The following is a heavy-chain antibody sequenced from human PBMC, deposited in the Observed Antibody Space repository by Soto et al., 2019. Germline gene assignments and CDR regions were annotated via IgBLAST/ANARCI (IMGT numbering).Heavy chain of an antibody. D-gene: IGHD3-3*02. CDR2: ISSTSSTM. CDR3: ARHPHFVWYLDL. V-gene: IGHV3-48*02. J-gene: IGHJ2*01. Sequence: HPGGSLRLSCAASGFTFRSYSMSWVRQAPGKGLEWVSYISSTSSTMYYADSVKGRFTISRDNAINSLYLQMNSLRDEDTAVYYCARHPHFVWYLDLWGRGTPVTVSS. CDR1: GFTFRSYS.